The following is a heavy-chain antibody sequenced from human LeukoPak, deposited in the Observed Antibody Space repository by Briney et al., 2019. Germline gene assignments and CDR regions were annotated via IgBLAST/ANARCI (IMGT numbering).Heavy chain of an antibody. CDR2: IRYNGSNK. D-gene: IGHD5-24*01. CDR3: AKDAEMATMYFDY. CDR1: GFTFSSYG. J-gene: IGHJ4*02. Sequence: GGSLRLSCAASGFTFSSYGMHWVRQAPGKGLEGVAFIRYNGSNKYYADSVKGRFTISRDNSKNTLYLQMNSLRAEDTAVYYCAKDAEMATMYFDYWGQGTLVTVSS. V-gene: IGHV3-30*02.